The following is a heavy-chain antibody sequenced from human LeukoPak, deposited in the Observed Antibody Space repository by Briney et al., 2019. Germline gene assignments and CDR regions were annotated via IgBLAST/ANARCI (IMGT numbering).Heavy chain of an antibody. V-gene: IGHV3-7*01. J-gene: IGHJ3*02. D-gene: IGHD4-11*01. CDR1: GFTFSSYW. Sequence: GGSLRLSCAASGFTFSSYWMSWVRQAPGKGLEWVANIKQDGSEKYYVDSVKGRFTISRDNAKNSLYLQMNSLRAEDTAVYYCARVDSNYGGGRALDIWGQGTMVTVSS. CDR3: ARVDSNYGGGRALDI. CDR2: IKQDGSEK.